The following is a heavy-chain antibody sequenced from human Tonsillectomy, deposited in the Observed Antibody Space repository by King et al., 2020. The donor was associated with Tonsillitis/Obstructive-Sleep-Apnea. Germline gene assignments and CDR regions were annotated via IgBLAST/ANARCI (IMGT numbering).Heavy chain of an antibody. D-gene: IGHD1-26*01. CDR2: IWYDGSET. CDR3: ARSSGIYHFDP. J-gene: IGHJ4*02. V-gene: IGHV3-33*01. CDR1: GFTFSSYG. Sequence: VQLVESGGGVVQPGRSLRLSCAASGFTFSSYGMHWVRQAPGMGLEWVAVIWYDGSETYYADSVKGRFTISRDSSKHTMYLQMNGLRAEDTSVYYCARSSGIYHFDPWGQGTLVTVST.